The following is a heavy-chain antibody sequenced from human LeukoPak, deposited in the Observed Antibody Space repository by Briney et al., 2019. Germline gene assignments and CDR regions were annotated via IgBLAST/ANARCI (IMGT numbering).Heavy chain of an antibody. CDR3: ARDGGTTSNPSHDTAI. Sequence: PSETLSLTCTVSGGSISSYYWSWIRQPPGKGLEWIGYIYYSGSTNYNPSLKSRVTISVDRSKNQFSLKLKSVTAADTAIYYCARDGGTTSNPSHDTAIWGQGTMVAVSS. CDR1: GGSISSYY. V-gene: IGHV4-59*12. J-gene: IGHJ3*02. D-gene: IGHD4-11*01. CDR2: IYYSGST.